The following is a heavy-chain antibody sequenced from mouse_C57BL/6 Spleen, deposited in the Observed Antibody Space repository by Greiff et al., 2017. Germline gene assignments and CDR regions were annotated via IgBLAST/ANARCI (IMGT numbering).Heavy chain of an antibody. D-gene: IGHD1-1*01. CDR1: GYTFTSYW. Sequence: QVQLQQPGAELVKPGASVKMSCKASGYTFTSYWITWVKQRPGQGLAWIGDIYPGSGSTNYNEKFKSKATLTVDTSSSTAYMQLSSLTTEDSAVYYCARGGSSPYYWDYWGQGTTLTVSS. CDR3: ARGGSSPYYWDY. J-gene: IGHJ2*01. V-gene: IGHV1-55*01. CDR2: IYPGSGST.